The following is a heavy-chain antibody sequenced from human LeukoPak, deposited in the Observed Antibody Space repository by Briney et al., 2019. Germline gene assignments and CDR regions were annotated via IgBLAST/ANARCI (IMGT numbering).Heavy chain of an antibody. Sequence: ASVKVSCKASGYTFTGYYMHWVRQAPGQGLEWMGWISAYNGNTNYAQKLQGRVTMTTDTSTSTAYMELRSLRSDDTAVYYCARNPPYGGSYGGDDDYFDYWGQGTLVTVSS. CDR1: GYTFTGYY. J-gene: IGHJ4*02. V-gene: IGHV1-18*04. D-gene: IGHD1-26*01. CDR3: ARNPPYGGSYGGDDDYFDY. CDR2: ISAYNGNT.